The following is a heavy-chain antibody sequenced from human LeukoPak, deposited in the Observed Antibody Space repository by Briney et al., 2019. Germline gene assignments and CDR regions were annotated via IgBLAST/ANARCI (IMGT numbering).Heavy chain of an antibody. CDR1: GYTFTGYY. J-gene: IGHJ6*03. CDR2: INPNSGGT. CDR3: ARAYSPKSWGLAAADYYYMDV. Sequence: ASVKVSCKASGYTFTGYYMHWVRQAPGQGLEWMGWINPNSGGTNYAQKFQGRVTMTRDTSISTAYMELNRLTSDDTAVYYCARAYSPKSWGLAAADYYYMDVWGKGTTVTVSS. D-gene: IGHD6-13*01. V-gene: IGHV1-2*02.